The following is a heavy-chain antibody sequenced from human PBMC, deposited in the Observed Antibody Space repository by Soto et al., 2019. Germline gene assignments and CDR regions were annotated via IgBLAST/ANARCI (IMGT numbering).Heavy chain of an antibody. V-gene: IGHV1-69*13. CDR3: ARDRYYDILTGYLYGMDV. CDR2: IIPIFGTA. J-gene: IGHJ6*02. D-gene: IGHD3-9*01. Sequence: ASVKVSCKASGGTFSSYAISWVRQAPGQGLEWMGGIIPIFGTANYAQKFQGRVTITAGESTSTAYMELSSLRSEDTAVYYCARDRYYDILTGYLYGMDVWGQGTTVTVSS. CDR1: GGTFSSYA.